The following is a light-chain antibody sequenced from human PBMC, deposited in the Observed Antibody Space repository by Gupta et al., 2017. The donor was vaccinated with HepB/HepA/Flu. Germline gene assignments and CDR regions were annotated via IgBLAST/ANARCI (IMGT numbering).Light chain of an antibody. J-gene: IGKJ5*01. CDR2: AAS. CDR1: QSITNY. CDR3: QQKDSTPIT. Sequence: DIQMTQSPSSLSASVGDRVTITCRASQSITNYLNWYQQKPGNAPNVLIYAASTVQSGVPSRFSGSGSGTDFTLTISRLQPEDSATYYCQQKDSTPITFGQGTQVEIK. V-gene: IGKV1-39*01.